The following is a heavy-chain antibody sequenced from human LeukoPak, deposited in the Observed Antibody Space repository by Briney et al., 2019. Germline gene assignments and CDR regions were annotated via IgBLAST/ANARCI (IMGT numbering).Heavy chain of an antibody. D-gene: IGHD3-22*01. CDR2: IYPGDSDT. CDR1: GYSFISYW. V-gene: IGHV5-51*01. Sequence: GESLKISCKGSGYSFISYWIGWVRQMPGKGLEWMGIIYPGDSDTRYSPSFQGQVTISAGKSISTAYLQWSSLKASDTAMYYCARRPSEDSSGYYGSYWYFDLWGRGTLVTVSS. J-gene: IGHJ2*01. CDR3: ARRPSEDSSGYYGSYWYFDL.